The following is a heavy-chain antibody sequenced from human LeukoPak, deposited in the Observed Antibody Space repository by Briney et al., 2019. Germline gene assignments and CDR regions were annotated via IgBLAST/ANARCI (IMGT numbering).Heavy chain of an antibody. J-gene: IGHJ6*03. CDR3: ARALAAAGYYYYYYMDV. Sequence: PSETLSLTCTVSGGSISSGGYYWSWIRQPPGKGLEWIGYIYHSGSTYYNPSLKSRVTISVDRSKNQFSLKLSSVTAADTAVYYCARALAAAGYYYYYYMDVWGKGTTVTVSS. CDR1: GGSISSGGYY. D-gene: IGHD6-13*01. V-gene: IGHV4-30-2*01. CDR2: IYHSGST.